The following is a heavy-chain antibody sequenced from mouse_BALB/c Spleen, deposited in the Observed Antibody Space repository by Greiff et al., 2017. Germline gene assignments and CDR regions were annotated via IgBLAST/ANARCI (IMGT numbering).Heavy chain of an antibody. CDR2: ISYDGSN. D-gene: IGHD2-4*01. J-gene: IGHJ2*01. CDR3: ARTMILYYFDY. V-gene: IGHV3-6*02. CDR1: GYSITSGYY. Sequence: EVKLLESGPGLVKPSQSLSLTCSVTGYSITSGYYWNWIRQFPGNKLEWMGYISYDGSNNYNPSLKNRISITRDTSKNQFFLKLNSVTTEDTATYYCARTMILYYFDYWGQGTTLTVSS.